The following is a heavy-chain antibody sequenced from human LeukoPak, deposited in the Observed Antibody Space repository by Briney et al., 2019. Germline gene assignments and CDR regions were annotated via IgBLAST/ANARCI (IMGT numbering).Heavy chain of an antibody. D-gene: IGHD6-19*01. CDR1: GYTFTRYY. Sequence: VASVKVSCKASGYTFTRYYMHWVRQAPGQGLEWMGIINPSGGSTSYAQKFQGRVTMTRDTSTSTVYMELSSLRSEDAAVYYCARDKDGIAVAGDDAFDIWGQGTMVTVSS. J-gene: IGHJ3*02. CDR3: ARDKDGIAVAGDDAFDI. CDR2: INPSGGST. V-gene: IGHV1-46*01.